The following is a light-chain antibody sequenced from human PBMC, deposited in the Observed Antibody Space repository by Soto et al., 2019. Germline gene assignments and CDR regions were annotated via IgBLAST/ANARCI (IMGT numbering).Light chain of an antibody. V-gene: IGKV1-9*01. CDR1: QGISSY. CDR2: AAS. J-gene: IGKJ3*01. CDR3: QQLNSYSFT. Sequence: IPLTQSPSSLSASVGDRVTITCRASQGISSYLAWYQQKPGKAPKLLIYAASTLQSGVPSRFSGSGSGTDFTLTISSLQPEAFATYYCQQLNSYSFTFGPGTKVDIK.